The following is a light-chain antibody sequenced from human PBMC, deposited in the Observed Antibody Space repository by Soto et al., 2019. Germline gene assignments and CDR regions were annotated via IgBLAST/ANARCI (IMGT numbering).Light chain of an antibody. J-gene: IGKJ1*01. CDR1: QSITRN. Sequence: EIVMTQSPATLSLSPGERVTLSCRASQSITRNLAWYQQTPGQAPRLLIYGASTRATGIPARFSGSGSGTEFTLTITSLQSEDFAVYYCQQYNNWPMWTFGQGTKVDI. CDR3: QQYNNWPMWT. CDR2: GAS. V-gene: IGKV3-15*01.